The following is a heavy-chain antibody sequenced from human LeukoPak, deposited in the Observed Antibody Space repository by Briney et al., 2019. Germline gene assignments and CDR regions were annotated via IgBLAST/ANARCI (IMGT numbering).Heavy chain of an antibody. V-gene: IGHV3-9*01. J-gene: IGHJ3*02. Sequence: AGGYLRLSCVGSGFHFEDYALHWVRKIPGKGLEWVTGISWNSGAIGFVESVRGRFTISRDNAKNSVYLQRNSLRPEDTALYYCAKDTTGIRGADVFHIWGQGTMVTVSS. CDR3: AKDTTGIRGADVFHI. CDR1: GFHFEDYA. CDR2: ISWNSGAI. D-gene: IGHD3-10*01.